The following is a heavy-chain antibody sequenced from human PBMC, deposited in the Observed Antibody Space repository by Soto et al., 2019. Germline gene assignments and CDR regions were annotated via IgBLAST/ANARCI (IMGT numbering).Heavy chain of an antibody. V-gene: IGHV3-48*01. Sequence: GGSLRLSCAASGFTFSSYSMNWVRQAPGKGLEWVSYISSSSSTIYYADSVKGRFTISRDNAKNSLYLQMNSLRAEDTAVYYCARDGYCSSTSCYGRIDAFDIWGQGTMVTVSS. CDR2: ISSSSSTI. CDR1: GFTFSSYS. D-gene: IGHD2-2*03. J-gene: IGHJ3*02. CDR3: ARDGYCSSTSCYGRIDAFDI.